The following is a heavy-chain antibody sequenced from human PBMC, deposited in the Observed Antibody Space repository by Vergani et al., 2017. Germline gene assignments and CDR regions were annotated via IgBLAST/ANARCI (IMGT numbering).Heavy chain of an antibody. Sequence: QVQLVQSGAEVKKPGASVKVSCKASGYTFTSYGISWVRQAPGQGLEWMGWISAYNGNTNYAQKLQGRVTMTTDTSPSTAYMVVRSLRSDDTAVYYCARGCDDSGYDIYYYYMDVWGKGTTVTVSS. CDR3: ARGCDDSGYDIYYYYMDV. CDR2: ISAYNGNT. J-gene: IGHJ6*03. CDR1: GYTFTSYG. V-gene: IGHV1-18*01. D-gene: IGHD5-12*01.